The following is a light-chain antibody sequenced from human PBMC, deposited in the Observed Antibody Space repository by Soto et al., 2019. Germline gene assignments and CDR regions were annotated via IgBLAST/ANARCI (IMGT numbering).Light chain of an antibody. Sequence: EIVMTQSPATLSVSPGQRATLSCRASQSVSSNLAWYQQKPGQAPRLLRYGASTRATGIPASFSGSGSGTEFTLTISSLKSADFAVYYCQQYNNWPSITFGQGTRLEIK. V-gene: IGKV3D-15*01. CDR2: GAS. CDR3: QQYNNWPSIT. J-gene: IGKJ5*01. CDR1: QSVSSN.